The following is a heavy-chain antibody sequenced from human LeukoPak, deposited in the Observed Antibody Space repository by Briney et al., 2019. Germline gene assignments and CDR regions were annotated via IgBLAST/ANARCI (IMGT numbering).Heavy chain of an antibody. Sequence: SETLSLTCTVSGYSISSGYYWGWIRQSPGKGLEWIGSIYHSGNTYDNPSLKSRVTISVDTSKNQFSLKLSSVTAADTAVYYCGRRGGMVSGGDYVWGSYPLKVWGQGTTVTVSS. V-gene: IGHV4-38-2*02. CDR1: GYSISSGYY. CDR2: IYHSGNT. CDR3: GRRGGMVSGGDYVWGSYPLKV. D-gene: IGHD3-16*02. J-gene: IGHJ6*02.